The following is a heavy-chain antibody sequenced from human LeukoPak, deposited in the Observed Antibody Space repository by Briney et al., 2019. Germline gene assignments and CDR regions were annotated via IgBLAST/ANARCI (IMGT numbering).Heavy chain of an antibody. D-gene: IGHD6-13*01. Sequence: PGGSLRLSCAASGFTFNSYWMNWVRQAPGKGLEWVANIKQDGTEKHYVDSVRGRFTISRDNAKNSLYLQMNSLRAEDTAVYYCARGTGGSSWGAWDLAGLIDYWGQGTLVTVSS. J-gene: IGHJ4*02. CDR3: ARGTGGSSWGAWDLAGLIDY. CDR2: IKQDGTEK. V-gene: IGHV3-7*01. CDR1: GFTFNSYW.